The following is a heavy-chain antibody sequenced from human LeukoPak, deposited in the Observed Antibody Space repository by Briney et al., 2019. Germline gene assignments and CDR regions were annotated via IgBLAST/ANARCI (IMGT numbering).Heavy chain of an antibody. V-gene: IGHV3-7*01. CDR3: AICTSGNS. Sequence: PGGSLRLSCTASGFTFNRSRMNWVRQAPGKGLEWVANMDPSGSQKRYVDSVKGRFTISKDNPGTSLYLDMNSLRAEDTAIYYCAICTSGNSWGQGTLVTVSS. CDR2: MDPSGSQK. J-gene: IGHJ4*02. CDR1: GFTFNRSR.